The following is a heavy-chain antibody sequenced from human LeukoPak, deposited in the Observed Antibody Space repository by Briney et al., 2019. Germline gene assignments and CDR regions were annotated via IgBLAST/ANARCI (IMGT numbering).Heavy chain of an antibody. CDR1: GFTFSSYA. Sequence: GGSLRLSCAASGFTFSSYAIHWVRQAPGKGLEWVTLISYDGSNKYYADSVKGRFTISRDNSKNTLYLQMNSLRAEDTAVYYCARDELRSDAFDVWGQGTMVTVSS. CDR3: ARDELRSDAFDV. D-gene: IGHD1-7*01. J-gene: IGHJ3*01. CDR2: ISYDGSNK. V-gene: IGHV3-30-3*01.